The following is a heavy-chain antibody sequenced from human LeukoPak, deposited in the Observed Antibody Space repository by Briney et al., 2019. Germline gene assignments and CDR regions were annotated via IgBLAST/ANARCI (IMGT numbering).Heavy chain of an antibody. Sequence: SVKVSCKASGGTFSSYAISWVRQAPGQGLEWMGGIIPIFGTANYAQKFQGRVTITADESTSTAYMELSSLRSEDTAVYYCARDFEYYHGSGSLYYYYGMDVWGKGTTVTVSS. CDR2: IIPIFGTA. CDR3: ARDFEYYHGSGSLYYYYGMDV. J-gene: IGHJ6*04. CDR1: GGTFSSYA. D-gene: IGHD3-10*01. V-gene: IGHV1-69*13.